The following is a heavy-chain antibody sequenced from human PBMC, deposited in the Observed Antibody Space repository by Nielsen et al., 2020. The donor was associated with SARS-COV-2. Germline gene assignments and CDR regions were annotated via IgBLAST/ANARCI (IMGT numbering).Heavy chain of an antibody. D-gene: IGHD5-24*01. Sequence: SETLSLTCTVSGGSISSGDYYWSWIRQPPGKGLEWIGYIYYSGSTNYNPSLKSRVTISVDTSRSQISLKMSSVTAVDTAVYYCVRDVVYDGYIWRGPGYGMDVWGQGTTVTVSS. J-gene: IGHJ6*02. CDR1: GGSISSGDYY. CDR3: VRDVVYDGYIWRGPGYGMDV. CDR2: IYYSGST. V-gene: IGHV4-61*08.